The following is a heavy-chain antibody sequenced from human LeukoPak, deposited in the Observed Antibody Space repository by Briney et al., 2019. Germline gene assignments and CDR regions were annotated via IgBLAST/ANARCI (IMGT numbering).Heavy chain of an antibody. Sequence: PGGSLRLSCAVSGFTFSTYAMSWVRQAPGKGLEWVSGISGGGGTTYYADSVKGRFTIFRDNSKDTLYLRMDSLRAEDTAVYYCAKEAYGDYGPFDYWGQGTLVTVSS. CDR2: ISGGGGTT. V-gene: IGHV3-23*01. D-gene: IGHD4-17*01. J-gene: IGHJ4*02. CDR3: AKEAYGDYGPFDY. CDR1: GFTFSTYA.